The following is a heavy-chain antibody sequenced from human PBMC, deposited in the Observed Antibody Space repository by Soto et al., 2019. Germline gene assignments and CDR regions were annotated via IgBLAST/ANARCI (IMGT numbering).Heavy chain of an antibody. CDR3: AKAEGWLIRSVFDY. J-gene: IGHJ4*02. CDR1: GFIFSNYA. D-gene: IGHD6-19*01. V-gene: IGHV3-23*01. Sequence: EVQLLDSGGGLVQPGGSLRLSCAASGFIFSNYAMSWVRQAPGKGLEWVSGISGSGSSTYYTDSVKGRFTISRDNSKNTLYLQMNSLRAEDTAIYFCAKAEGWLIRSVFDYWGQGTRVTVSS. CDR2: ISGSGSST.